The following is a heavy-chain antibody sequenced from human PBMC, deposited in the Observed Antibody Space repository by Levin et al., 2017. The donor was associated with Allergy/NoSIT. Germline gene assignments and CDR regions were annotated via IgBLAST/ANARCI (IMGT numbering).Heavy chain of an antibody. V-gene: IGHV1-69*13. CDR1: GGTFSSYA. J-gene: IGHJ4*02. CDR3: ARLGRDYGDHGGDY. CDR2: IIPIFGTA. Sequence: RASVKVSCKASGGTFSSYAISWVRQAPGQGLEWMGGIIPIFGTANYAQKFQGRVTITADESTSTAYMELSSLRSEDTAVYYCARLGRDYGDHGGDYWGQGTLVTVSS. D-gene: IGHD4-17*01.